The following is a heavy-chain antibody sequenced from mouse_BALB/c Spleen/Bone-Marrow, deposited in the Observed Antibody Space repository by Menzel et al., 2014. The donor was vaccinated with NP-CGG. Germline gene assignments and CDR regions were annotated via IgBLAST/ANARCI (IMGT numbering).Heavy chain of an antibody. CDR1: GYSFTGYF. CDR2: INPYNGDT. V-gene: IGHV1-37*01. Sequence: VQLKESGPEPVKPGASVKISCKASGYSFTGYFMNWVKQSHGKSLEWIGRINPYNGDTFNNQKFKGKATLTVDKSSSTAHMELLSLTSEDSAVYYCGVPYYYGSIDFDYWGQGTTLTVSS. D-gene: IGHD1-1*01. J-gene: IGHJ2*01. CDR3: GVPYYYGSIDFDY.